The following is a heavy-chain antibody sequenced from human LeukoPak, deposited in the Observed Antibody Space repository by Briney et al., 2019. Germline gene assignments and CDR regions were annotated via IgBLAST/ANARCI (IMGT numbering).Heavy chain of an antibody. D-gene: IGHD4-17*01. CDR2: IVVGSGNT. Sequence: GTSVKVSFKASGFTFTNSAMQWVRQARGQRLGWIGWIVVGSGNTNYAQKFQERVTITRDMSTSTAYMELSSLRSEDTAVYYCATPRDGDYQNDAFDIWGQGTMVTVSS. CDR1: GFTFTNSA. J-gene: IGHJ3*02. V-gene: IGHV1-58*02. CDR3: ATPRDGDYQNDAFDI.